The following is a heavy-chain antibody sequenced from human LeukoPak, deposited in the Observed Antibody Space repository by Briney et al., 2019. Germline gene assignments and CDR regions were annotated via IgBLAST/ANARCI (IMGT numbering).Heavy chain of an antibody. D-gene: IGHD3-3*01. CDR3: ARGGFGVVIPPFDY. V-gene: IGHV3-21*01. CDR2: ISSSSSYI. CDR1: GFTFSSYS. Sequence: KSGGSLRLSCAASGFTFSSYSMNWVRQAPGKGLEWVSSISSSSSYIYYADSVKGRFTISRDNAKNSLYLQMNSLGAEDTAVYYCARGGFGVVIPPFDYWGQGTLVTVSS. J-gene: IGHJ4*02.